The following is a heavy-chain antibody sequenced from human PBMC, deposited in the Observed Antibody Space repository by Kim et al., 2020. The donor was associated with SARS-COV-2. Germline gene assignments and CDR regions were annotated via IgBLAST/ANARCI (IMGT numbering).Heavy chain of an antibody. D-gene: IGHD3-22*01. J-gene: IGHJ6*02. CDR3: VKGGWGYYDSSGYPAPHYYYYYGMDV. Sequence: GGSLRLSCSASGFTFSSYAMHWVRQAPGKGLEYVSAISSNGGSTYYADSVKGRFTISRDNSKNTLYLQMSSLRAEDTAVYYCVKGGWGYYDSSGYPAPHYYYYYGMDVWGQGTTVTVSS. CDR1: GFTFSSYA. CDR2: ISSNGGST. V-gene: IGHV3-64D*06.